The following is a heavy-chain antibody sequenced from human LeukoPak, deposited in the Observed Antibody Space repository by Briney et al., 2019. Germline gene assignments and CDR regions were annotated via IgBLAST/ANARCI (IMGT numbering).Heavy chain of an antibody. V-gene: IGHV3-23*01. CDR2: ISGSGGGT. CDR3: AKENGYNYYFDY. J-gene: IGHJ4*02. D-gene: IGHD5-24*01. CDR1: GFTLSSYA. Sequence: GGSLRLSCAASGFTLSSYAMSWVRQAPGKGLEWVSGISGSGGGTYYADSVKGRFTISRDNSKNTLYLQMNSLRAEDTAVYYCAKENGYNYYFDYWGQGTLVTVSS.